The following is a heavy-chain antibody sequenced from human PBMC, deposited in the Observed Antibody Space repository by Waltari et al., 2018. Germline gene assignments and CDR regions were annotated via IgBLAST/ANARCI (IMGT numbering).Heavy chain of an antibody. CDR2: TNSDPSHN. V-gene: IGHV5-51*01. D-gene: IGHD6-19*01. Sequence: EVQLVQPGAAVEKLGETLKISCQGSGYSFANYWSGWVRQRPVKGMDWIGITNSDPSHNSHGTSFEDQSTIPADKTISSANLQGSSLNASDTAMCYCASVLGGYSSSAGGYWGQGTLVTVSS. J-gene: IGHJ4*02. CDR1: GYSFANYW. CDR3: ASVLGGYSSSAGGY.